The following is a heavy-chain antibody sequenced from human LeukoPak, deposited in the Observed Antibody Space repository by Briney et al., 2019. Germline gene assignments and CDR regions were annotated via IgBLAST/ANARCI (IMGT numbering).Heavy chain of an antibody. CDR1: GFTFSSYS. CDR2: ISSSSSYI. J-gene: IGHJ4*02. D-gene: IGHD3-22*01. V-gene: IGHV3-21*01. CDR3: ARELSVYYDSSGSPYYFDY. Sequence: PGGSLRLSCAASGFTFSSYSMNWVRQAPGKGLEWVSSISSSSSYIYYADSVKGRFTISGDNAKNSLYLQMNSLRAEDTAVYYCARELSVYYDSSGSPYYFDYWGQRTLVTVSS.